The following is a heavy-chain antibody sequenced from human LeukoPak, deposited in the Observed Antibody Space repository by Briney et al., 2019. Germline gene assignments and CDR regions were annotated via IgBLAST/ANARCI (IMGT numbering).Heavy chain of an antibody. CDR1: GYTFTSSW. CDR3: ARPHTLDRNTKYYFDY. J-gene: IGHJ4*02. Sequence: AGESLKISCKGSGYTFTSSWIGWVRQMPGKGLEWMGIIYPGDSDTRYSPSVQGRVTISADKSISTAYLQWHSLKASDTAMYYCARPHTLDRNTKYYFDYWGQGTLVTVSS. D-gene: IGHD3-9*01. V-gene: IGHV5-51*01. CDR2: IYPGDSDT.